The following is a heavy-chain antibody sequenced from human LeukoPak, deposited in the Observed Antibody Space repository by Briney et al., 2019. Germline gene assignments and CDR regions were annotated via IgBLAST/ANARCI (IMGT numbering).Heavy chain of an antibody. CDR1: GFTFSSYG. CDR3: ARDQMRPYQYYMDV. D-gene: IGHD2-2*01. CDR2: ISYDGSNK. Sequence: PGRSLRLSCAASGFTFSSYGMHWVRQAPGKGLEWVALISYDGSNKYYADSVKGRFTIYKDNSKNTLSLQMNSLRAEDTAMYYCARDQMRPYQYYMDVWGKGTTVTVSS. J-gene: IGHJ6*03. V-gene: IGHV3-30*03.